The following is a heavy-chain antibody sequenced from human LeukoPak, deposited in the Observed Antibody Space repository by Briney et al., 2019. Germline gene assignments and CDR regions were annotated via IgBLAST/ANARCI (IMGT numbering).Heavy chain of an antibody. D-gene: IGHD6-13*01. CDR3: ATVPTGGIAAAAFGY. CDR2: INPSGGST. CDR1: GYTFTSYY. J-gene: IGHJ4*02. V-gene: IGHV1-46*01. Sequence: ASVKVSCKASGYTFTSYYMHWVRQAPGQGLEWMGIINPSGGSTSYAQKFQGRVTMTEDTSTDTAYMELSSLRSEDTAVYYCATVPTGGIAAAAFGYWGQGTLVTVSS.